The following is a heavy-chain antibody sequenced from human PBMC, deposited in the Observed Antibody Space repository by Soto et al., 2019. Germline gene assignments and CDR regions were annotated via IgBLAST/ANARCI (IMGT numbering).Heavy chain of an antibody. CDR2: IYHSGTT. D-gene: IGHD6-6*01. Sequence: PSETLSLTCAVSGDSITSIYHWAWIRQPPGRGLEWIASIYHSGTTYYTPSLKSRVTISVDTSKNQFSLRLSSVTAADSAVYYCARRGGSSSGYYYYAMDVWGQGTTVTVSS. CDR1: GDSITSIYH. J-gene: IGHJ6*02. CDR3: ARRGGSSSGYYYYAMDV. V-gene: IGHV4-38-2*01.